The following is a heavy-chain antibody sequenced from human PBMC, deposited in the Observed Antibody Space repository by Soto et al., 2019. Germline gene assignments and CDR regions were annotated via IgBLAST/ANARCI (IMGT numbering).Heavy chain of an antibody. D-gene: IGHD3-10*01. CDR2: IYYSGVT. CDR1: GDPITSGGFY. CDR3: ARDLRGRRSGRFDP. V-gene: IGHV4-31*03. Sequence: QVQLQESGPGLVKPSETLSLTCTLSGDPITSGGFYWTWIRQHPATGLEWIGYIYYSGVTYYNPSLKRRATISVDTSKNQFSLNLSSVTAADTAMYYCARDLRGRRSGRFDPWGQGTLVTVSS. J-gene: IGHJ5*02.